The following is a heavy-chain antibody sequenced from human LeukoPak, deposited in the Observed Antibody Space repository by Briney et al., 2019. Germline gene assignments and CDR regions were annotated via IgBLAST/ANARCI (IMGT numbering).Heavy chain of an antibody. CDR1: GYTFTSYG. J-gene: IGHJ4*02. V-gene: IGHV1-18*01. CDR2: ISAYNGNT. D-gene: IGHD3-9*01. CDR3: ARGLYYDILNGYSPFDY. Sequence: ASVKVSCKASGYTFTSYGISWVRQAPGQGLEWMGWISAYNGNTNYAQKLQGRVTMTTDTSTSTAYMELRSLRSDDTAVYYCARGLYYDILNGYSPFDYWGQGTLVTVSS.